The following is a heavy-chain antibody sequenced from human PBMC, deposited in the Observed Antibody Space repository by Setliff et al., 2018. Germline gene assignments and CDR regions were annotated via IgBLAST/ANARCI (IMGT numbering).Heavy chain of an antibody. CDR1: GFTVSSYY. D-gene: IGHD2-8*01. CDR3: GTNSDSMHYIDF. V-gene: IGHV3-66*01. CDR2: IYTGGST. Sequence: LRLSCAASGFTVSSYYMTWVRQAPGKGLEWVSVIYTGGSTYYAESVKGRFTLSRDSTKNTLSLQMNSLRVEDTAFYYCGTNSDSMHYIDFWGQGTLVTVSS. J-gene: IGHJ4*02.